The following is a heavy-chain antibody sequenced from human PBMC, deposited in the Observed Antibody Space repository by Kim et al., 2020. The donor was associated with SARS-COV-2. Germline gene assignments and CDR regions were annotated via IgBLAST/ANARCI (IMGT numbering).Heavy chain of an antibody. CDR3: ALIVAANYYYGMYV. CDR1: GGTFSSYA. V-gene: IGHV1-69*13. J-gene: IGHJ6*02. Sequence: SVKVSCKASGGTFSSYAIIWVRQAPGQGLEWMGGIIPIFGTANYAQNFQGRVTITADESTSTAYMELSSLRSEDTAVYYCALIVAANYYYGMYVWGQGTTGTVSS. CDR2: IIPIFGTA. D-gene: IGHD5-12*01.